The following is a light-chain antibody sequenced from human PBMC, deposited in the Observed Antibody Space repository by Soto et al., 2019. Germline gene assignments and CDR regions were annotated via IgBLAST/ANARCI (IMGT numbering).Light chain of an antibody. Sequence: DIQMTQSPSSLSASVGDRVTITCRASQGIFNYLAWYQQKPGEGPKLLIYGASSMRSGVPSHFSGSGSGTDFTLTISSLQPEDVATYYCQRYNNAPRWTFGQGTKVEI. J-gene: IGKJ1*01. CDR1: QGIFNY. CDR3: QRYNNAPRWT. CDR2: GAS. V-gene: IGKV1-27*01.